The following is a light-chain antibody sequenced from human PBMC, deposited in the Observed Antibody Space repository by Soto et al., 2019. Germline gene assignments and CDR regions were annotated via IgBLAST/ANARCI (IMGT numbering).Light chain of an antibody. V-gene: IGKV3-15*01. J-gene: IGKJ2*01. CDR3: QQYNNWPPMYT. Sequence: EIVMPQSPATLSVSPGERATLSCRASQSVSNRLAWYQQKPGQAPRLLIYGASTRATGIPARFSGSGSGTEFTLTISSLQSEDFAVYDCQQYNNWPPMYTFGQGTKLEIK. CDR2: GAS. CDR1: QSVSNR.